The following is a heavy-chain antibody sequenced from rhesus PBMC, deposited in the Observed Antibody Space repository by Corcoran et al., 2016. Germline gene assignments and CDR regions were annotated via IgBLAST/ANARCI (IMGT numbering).Heavy chain of an antibody. CDR1: GGSLSRGYG. Sequence: QVQLPESGPGLVQPSETLSLTCAVSGGSLSRGYGLSLFRQPPGQGLEWIGQIYGSIGSTYYNPSLKSRVTISKDTSKNQFSLKLSSVTAADTAVYYCARDPPGGGRDFDYWGQGVLVTVSS. J-gene: IGHJ4*01. V-gene: IGHV4S7*01. D-gene: IGHD2-21*01. CDR3: ARDPPGGGRDFDY. CDR2: IYGSIGST.